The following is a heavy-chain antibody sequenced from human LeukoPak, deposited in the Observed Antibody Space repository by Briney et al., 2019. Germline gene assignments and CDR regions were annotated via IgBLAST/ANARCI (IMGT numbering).Heavy chain of an antibody. CDR1: GFTFSSYS. V-gene: IGHV3-48*01. CDR2: ISSSSSAI. D-gene: IGHD2-2*01. CDR3: ANDVKSSTSTSSSYGLDV. J-gene: IGHJ6*02. Sequence: GSLRLSCAASGFTFSSYSMNWVRQAPGKGLEWVSYISSSSSAIYYADSVKGRFTTTRDNAKNTLFLQMNSLRAEDTAVYYCANDVKSSTSTSSSYGLDVWGQGTTVTVSS.